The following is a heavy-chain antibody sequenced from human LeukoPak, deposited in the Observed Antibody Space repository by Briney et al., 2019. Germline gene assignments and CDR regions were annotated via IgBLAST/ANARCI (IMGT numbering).Heavy chain of an antibody. V-gene: IGHV3-30*18. J-gene: IGHJ4*02. CDR2: ISYDGSNK. D-gene: IGHD6-13*01. CDR1: GFTFSSYG. CDR3: AKDRRIAAAGYYFDY. Sequence: GGSLRLSCAASGFTFSSYGMHWVRQAPGKGLEWVAVISYDGSNKYYADSVKGRFTISRGNSKNTLYLQMNSLRAEDTAVYYCAKDRRIAAAGYYFDYWGQGTLVTVSS.